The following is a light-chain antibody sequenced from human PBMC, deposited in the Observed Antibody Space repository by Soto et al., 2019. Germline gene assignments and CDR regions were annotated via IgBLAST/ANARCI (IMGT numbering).Light chain of an antibody. V-gene: IGKV1-5*01. Sequence: GDTVTITCLASQTISTWMAWYQQKPGKAPKLLVYDASTLYTGVPSRFSGSRSGTEFTLTISSLQPEDFASYYCLQDYGDSWTFGQGTKVDIK. J-gene: IGKJ1*01. CDR3: LQDYGDSWT. CDR1: QTISTW. CDR2: DAS.